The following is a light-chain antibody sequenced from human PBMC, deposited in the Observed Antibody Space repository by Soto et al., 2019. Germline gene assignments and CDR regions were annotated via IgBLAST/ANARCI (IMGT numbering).Light chain of an antibody. CDR2: DVT. CDR3: GSYTTSNTLI. CDR1: SSDIGAYNY. Sequence: QAVVTQPASVSGSPGQSITISCTGTSSDIGAYNYVSWYQQHPGKVPKLIIYDVTYRPSGVSHRFSGSKSGNTASLTISGLQAEDEADYYCGSYTTSNTLIFGGGTKLTVL. J-gene: IGLJ2*01. V-gene: IGLV2-14*03.